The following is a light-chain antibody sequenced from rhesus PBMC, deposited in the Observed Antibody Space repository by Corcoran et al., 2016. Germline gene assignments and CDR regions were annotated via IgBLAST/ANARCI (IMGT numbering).Light chain of an antibody. CDR3: MQGIEFPPT. CDR1: QSLLVSEDGNTY. Sequence: DIVMTQTPLSLPVTPGEPASISCRSSQSLLVSEDGNTYLDWNLQKPGQSPQLLIYEVSNRASGVPERVSGSGSENDFTLKNSRVEAEDVGVYYCMQGIEFPPTFGQGTKVEIK. CDR2: EVS. V-gene: IGKV2-104*02. J-gene: IGKJ1*01.